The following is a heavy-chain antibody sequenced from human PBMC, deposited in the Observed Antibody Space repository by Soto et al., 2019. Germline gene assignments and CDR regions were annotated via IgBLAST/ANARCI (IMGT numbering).Heavy chain of an antibody. CDR1: GGAFTNYA. J-gene: IGHJ6*02. CDR2: IVPVFPSV. V-gene: IGHV1-69*18. Sequence: QVQLVQSGAEVKRPGSSVKVSCKASGGAFTNYAIYWVRQAPGQGLEGLGTIVPVFPSVYYAPRFQGRLTITADGSTDTVYMMLTSLKSEDTAVYYCAREMPSTAAAYFYYGLNVWGQGTSVTVSS. CDR3: AREMPSTAAAYFYYGLNV. D-gene: IGHD6-13*01.